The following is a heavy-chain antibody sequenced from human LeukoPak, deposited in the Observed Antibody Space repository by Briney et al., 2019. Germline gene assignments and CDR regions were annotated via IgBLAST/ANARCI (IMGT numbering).Heavy chain of an antibody. D-gene: IGHD2/OR15-2a*01. CDR2: IYYSGTT. J-gene: IGHJ3*02. V-gene: IGHV4-31*02. CDR3: ARVGGYYYRDAFDI. CDR1: GGSISSGGHS. Sequence: PSETLSLTCTVSGGSISSGGHSWSWIRQHPGKGLEWIGYIYYSGTTYYNPSFKSRVTISVDTSKNQFSLKLSSVTAADTAVFYCARVGGYYYRDAFDIWGQGTMVTVSS.